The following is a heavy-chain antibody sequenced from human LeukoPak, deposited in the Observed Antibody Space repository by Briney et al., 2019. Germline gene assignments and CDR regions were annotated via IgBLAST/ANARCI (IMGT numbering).Heavy chain of an antibody. J-gene: IGHJ4*02. CDR3: AKSYGSGSYRIDY. D-gene: IGHD3-10*01. Sequence: GGSLRLSCAASGFTISSYGMRWVRQAPGKGLEWVAVISYDGTNKYYGDFVKGRFTISRDNSKNTLYLQTNSLRAEDTAVYYCAKSYGSGSYRIDYWGQGTLVTVSS. CDR2: ISYDGTNK. V-gene: IGHV3-30*18. CDR1: GFTISSYG.